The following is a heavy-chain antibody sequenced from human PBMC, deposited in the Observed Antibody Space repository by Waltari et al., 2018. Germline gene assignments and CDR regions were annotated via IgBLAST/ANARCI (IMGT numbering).Heavy chain of an antibody. CDR1: GFTFTSSA. J-gene: IGHJ5*02. CDR3: AAEGYSSSWYWFDP. CDR2: IVVGSGNT. D-gene: IGHD6-13*01. V-gene: IGHV1-58*01. Sequence: QMQLVQSGPEVKKPGTSVKVSCKASGFTFTSSAVQWVRQAREQRLEWIGWIVVGSGNTNYTQKFPERVTITRDMSTSTAYMELSSLRSEDTAVYYCAAEGYSSSWYWFDPWGQGTLVTVSS.